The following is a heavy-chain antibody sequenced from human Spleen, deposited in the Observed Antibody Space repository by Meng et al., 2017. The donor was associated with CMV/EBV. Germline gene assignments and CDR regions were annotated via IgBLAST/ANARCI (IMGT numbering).Heavy chain of an antibody. J-gene: IGHJ6*02. V-gene: IGHV3-9*01. CDR2: ISGNTGFT. Sequence: GGSLRLSCAVSGFTFDDFAMHWVRQTPGEGLQWVSGISGNTGFTGYADSVKGRFTISRDNAKKTLSLQISTLRPGDTALYYCAKGGGERVTFDAMDVWGQGTTVTVSS. D-gene: IGHD2-21*02. CDR3: AKGGGERVTFDAMDV. CDR1: GFTFDDFA.